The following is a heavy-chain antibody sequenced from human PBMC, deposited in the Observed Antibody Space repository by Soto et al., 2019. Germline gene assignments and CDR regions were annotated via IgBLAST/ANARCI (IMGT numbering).Heavy chain of an antibody. CDR2: ISSSSSYI. CDR1: GFTFSSYG. V-gene: IGHV3-21*02. J-gene: IGHJ6*02. CDR3: ARDQRYYGFGV. Sequence: EVQLVESGGGLVKPGGSLTLSCAGSGFTFSSYGFNWVRQAPGKGLEWVSSISSSSSYIHYTDSVRGRFTISRDNAKNSLNLPMNSLRVEDTAVYYCARDQRYYGFGVWGQGTTVTVSS.